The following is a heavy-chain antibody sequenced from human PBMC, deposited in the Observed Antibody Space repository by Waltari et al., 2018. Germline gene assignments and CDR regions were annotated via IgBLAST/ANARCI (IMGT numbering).Heavy chain of an antibody. CDR3: ARRRWSDFDY. CDR1: GGSFSGYY. V-gene: IGHV4-34*01. J-gene: IGHJ4*02. Sequence: QVQLQQWGAGLLKPSETLSLTCAVYGGSFSGYYWSWIRQPPGKGLEWIGEINHSGSTTYNPSLKSRVTISVDTSKNQFSLKLSSVTAADTAVYYCARRRWSDFDYWGQGTLVTVSS. CDR2: INHSGST. D-gene: IGHD2-15*01.